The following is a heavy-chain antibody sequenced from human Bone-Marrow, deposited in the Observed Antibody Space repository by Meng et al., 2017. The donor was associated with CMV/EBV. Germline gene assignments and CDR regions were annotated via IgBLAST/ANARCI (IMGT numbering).Heavy chain of an antibody. J-gene: IGHJ4*02. CDR2: INPSGGST. D-gene: IGHD4-17*01. CDR1: GYTFISYY. CDR3: ARGLMTTVTTYPMFDD. V-gene: IGHV1-46*01. Sequence: ASVKVSCKAYGYTFISYYMHWVRQAPGQGLEWMGIINPSGGSTSYAQKFQGRVTMTRDTSTSTVYMELSSLRSEDTAVYYCARGLMTTVTTYPMFDDWGQGTLVTVSS.